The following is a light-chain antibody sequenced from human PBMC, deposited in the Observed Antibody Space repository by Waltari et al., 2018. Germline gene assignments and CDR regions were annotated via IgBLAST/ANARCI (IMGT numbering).Light chain of an antibody. CDR1: QPIGSR. V-gene: IGKV1-12*01. CDR3: QQTNGFPRV. CDR2: AAS. Sequence: DIQMTQSPTSVSAAVGDTVTISCRARQPIGSRLAWYQQQPGKAPKLLIFAASYLVTGVPSRFSGTESVPDFTLTISGLQPEDFATYFCQQTNGFPRVFGGGTKVEI. J-gene: IGKJ4*01.